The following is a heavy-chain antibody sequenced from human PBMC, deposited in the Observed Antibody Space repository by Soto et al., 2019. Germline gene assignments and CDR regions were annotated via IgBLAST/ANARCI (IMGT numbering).Heavy chain of an antibody. Sequence: GGSLRLSCAASGFTFIDYYISWLLQAPGKGLEWISHISSSGLFTNYADSVKGRFTISRDNAKNSVYLQMNSLRVEDTAVYYCVKEVAPLFDPWGQGTLVTVSS. V-gene: IGHV3-11*05. CDR2: ISSSGLFT. CDR3: VKEVAPLFDP. CDR1: GFTFIDYY. D-gene: IGHD5-12*01. J-gene: IGHJ5*02.